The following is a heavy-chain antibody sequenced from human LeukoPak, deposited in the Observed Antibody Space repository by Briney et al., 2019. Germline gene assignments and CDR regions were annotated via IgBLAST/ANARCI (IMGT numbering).Heavy chain of an antibody. CDR1: GFTFSSYG. Sequence: PGGSLRLSCAASGFTFSSYGMHWVRQAPGKGLEWVAVIWYDGSNKYYADSVKGRFTISRDNAKNSLYLQMNSLRAEDTAVYYCARGPHWSLDYWGQGTLVTVSS. V-gene: IGHV3-33*01. D-gene: IGHD2-8*02. CDR3: ARGPHWSLDY. CDR2: IWYDGSNK. J-gene: IGHJ4*02.